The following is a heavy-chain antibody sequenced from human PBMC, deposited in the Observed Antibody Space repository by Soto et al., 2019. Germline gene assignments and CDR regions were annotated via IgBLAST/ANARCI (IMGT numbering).Heavy chain of an antibody. CDR1: GGSISSGGYY. Sequence: PSETLSLTCTVSGGSISSGGYYWSWIRQHPGKGLEWIGYIYYSGSTYYNPSLKSRVTISVDTSKNQFSLKLSSVTAADTAVYYCARDLAGTTGPWGKLPRGMDVWGQGTTVTVSS. J-gene: IGHJ6*02. D-gene: IGHD1-7*01. CDR3: ARDLAGTTGPWGKLPRGMDV. CDR2: IYYSGST. V-gene: IGHV4-31*03.